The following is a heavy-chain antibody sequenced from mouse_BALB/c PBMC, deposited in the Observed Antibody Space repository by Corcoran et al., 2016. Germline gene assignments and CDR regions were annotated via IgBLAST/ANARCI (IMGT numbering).Heavy chain of an antibody. D-gene: IGHD2-4*01. CDR3: SRDYDYWYFDV. V-gene: IGHV1-26*01. CDR2: INPYNGAT. Sequence: EVQLQQSGPELVKPGASVKISCNASGYSFTGYYMHWVKQSHVKSLEWIGRINPYNGATSYNQNFKDKASLTVDKSSSTAYMELHSLTSEDSAVYYCSRDYDYWYFDVWCAGTTVTVSS. CDR1: GYSFTGYY. J-gene: IGHJ1*01.